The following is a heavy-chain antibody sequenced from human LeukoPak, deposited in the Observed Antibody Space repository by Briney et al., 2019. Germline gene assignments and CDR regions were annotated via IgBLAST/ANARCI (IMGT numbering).Heavy chain of an antibody. J-gene: IGHJ4*02. CDR1: GFTFSSYW. CDR3: ARGALVPEY. V-gene: IGHV3-7*01. Sequence: PGGSLRLSCAASGFTFSSYWMSWVRQAPGKGLEWVAYIKQDGSGEYYVDSVKGRFTISRGNAKNSLYLQMNSLRAEDTAVYYCARGALVPEYWGQGTLVTVSS. D-gene: IGHD2-2*01. CDR2: IKQDGSGE.